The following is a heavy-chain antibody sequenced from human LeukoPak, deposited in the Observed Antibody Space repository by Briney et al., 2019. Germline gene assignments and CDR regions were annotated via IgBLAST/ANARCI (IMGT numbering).Heavy chain of an antibody. D-gene: IGHD6-6*01. CDR3: ARDEVSSSPTGYYYYMDV. CDR1: GGSISSYY. J-gene: IGHJ6*03. Sequence: PSETLSLTCTVSGGSISSYYWSWIRQPPGKGLEWIGYIYYSGSTNYNPSLKSRVTISVDTSKNQFSLKLSSVTAADTAVYYCARDEVSSSPTGYYYYMDVWGKGTTVTVSS. CDR2: IYYSGST. V-gene: IGHV4-59*01.